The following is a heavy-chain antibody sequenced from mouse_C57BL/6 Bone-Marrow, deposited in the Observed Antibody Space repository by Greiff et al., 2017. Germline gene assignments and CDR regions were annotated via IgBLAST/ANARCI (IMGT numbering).Heavy chain of an antibody. CDR2: ISGGGGNT. CDR3: ARYYYSNRYYYAMDY. V-gene: IGHV5-9*01. D-gene: IGHD2-5*01. J-gene: IGHJ4*01. Sequence: EVKLMESGGGLVKPGGSLKLSCAASGFTFSSYTMSWVRQTPEKRLEWVATISGGGGNTYYPDSVKGRFTISRDNAKNTLYRQMSSLRSEDTALYYCARYYYSNRYYYAMDYWGQGTSVTVSS. CDR1: GFTFSSYT.